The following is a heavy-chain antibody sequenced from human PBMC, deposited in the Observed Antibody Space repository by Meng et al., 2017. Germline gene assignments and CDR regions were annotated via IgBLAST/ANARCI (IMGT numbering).Heavy chain of an antibody. Sequence: VQLVQAGAEGNKAGSSVKVSCKASGGTFSSYAISWVRQAPGQGPEWMGGIIPIFGTANYAQKFQGRVTITTDESTSTAYMELSSLRSEDTAVYYCASYGGSYFFAFDIWGQGTMVTVSS. J-gene: IGHJ3*02. V-gene: IGHV1-69*05. D-gene: IGHD1-26*01. CDR1: GGTFSSYA. CDR3: ASYGGSYFFAFDI. CDR2: IIPIFGTA.